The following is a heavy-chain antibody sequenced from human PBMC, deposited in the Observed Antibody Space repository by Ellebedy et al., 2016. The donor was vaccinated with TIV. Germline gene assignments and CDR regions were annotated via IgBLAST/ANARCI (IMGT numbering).Heavy chain of an antibody. Sequence: SETLSLXCAVSGCSISSGGYSWSWIRQPPGKGLEWIGYIYHSGSTNYNPSLKSRVTISVDRSKNQFSLKLSSVTAADTAVYYCATGGEGYYYGMDVWGQGTTVTVSS. CDR3: ATGGEGYYYGMDV. CDR1: GCSISSGGYS. V-gene: IGHV4-30-2*01. D-gene: IGHD3-16*01. CDR2: IYHSGST. J-gene: IGHJ6*02.